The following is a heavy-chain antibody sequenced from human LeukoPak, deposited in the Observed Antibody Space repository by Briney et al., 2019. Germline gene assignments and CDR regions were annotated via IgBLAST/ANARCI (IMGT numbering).Heavy chain of an antibody. V-gene: IGHV3-48*04. Sequence: PGGSLRLSCAASGFTFSSYGMSWVRQAPGKGLEWVSYISSSGSTIYYADSVKGRFTISRDNAKNSLYLQMNSLRAEDTAVYYCAREQYYYDSRSGDAFDIWGQGTTVTVSS. CDR3: AREQYYYDSRSGDAFDI. J-gene: IGHJ3*02. CDR1: GFTFSSYG. CDR2: ISSSGSTI. D-gene: IGHD3-22*01.